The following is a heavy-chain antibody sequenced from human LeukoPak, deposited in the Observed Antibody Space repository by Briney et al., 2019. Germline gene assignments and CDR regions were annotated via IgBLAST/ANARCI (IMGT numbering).Heavy chain of an antibody. Sequence: GGSLRLSCAASGFTFSSYAMHWVRQAPGKGLEWVAVISYDGSNKYYADSVKGRFTISRDNSKNTLYLQMNSLRAEDTAVYYCARVRLLTYYFDYWGQGTLVIVSS. CDR1: GFTFSSYA. CDR3: ARVRLLTYYFDY. V-gene: IGHV3-30-3*01. J-gene: IGHJ4*02. CDR2: ISYDGSNK. D-gene: IGHD1-14*01.